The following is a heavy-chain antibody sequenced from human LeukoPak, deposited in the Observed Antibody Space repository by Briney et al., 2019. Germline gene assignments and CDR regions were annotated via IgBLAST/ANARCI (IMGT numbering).Heavy chain of an antibody. V-gene: IGHV3-48*04. J-gene: IGHJ4*02. D-gene: IGHD3-10*01. Sequence: GGSLRLSCAASGFTFSSYSMNWVRQAPGKGLEWVSYISSSSSTIYYADSVKGRFTISRDNAKNSLYLQMNSLRAEDTAVYYCAREKGYYGSGSYVPGFDYWGQGTLVTVSS. CDR3: AREKGYYGSGSYVPGFDY. CDR2: ISSSSSTI. CDR1: GFTFSSYS.